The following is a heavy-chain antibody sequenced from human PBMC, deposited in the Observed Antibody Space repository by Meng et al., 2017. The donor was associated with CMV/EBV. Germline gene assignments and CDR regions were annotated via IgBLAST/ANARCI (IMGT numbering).Heavy chain of an antibody. J-gene: IGHJ4*02. CDR1: GGSISSYY. CDR2: IYTSGST. D-gene: IGHD3-22*01. V-gene: IGHV4-4*07. CDR3: ARGGLYYYDSSGHFDY. Sequence: QVQLQEAGPGPVKPSETLSPTCTVSGGSISSYYWSWIRQPAGKGLEWIGRIYTSGSTNYNPSLKSRVTMSVDTSKNQFSLKLSSVTAADTAVYYCARGGLYYYDSSGHFDYWGQGTLVTVSS.